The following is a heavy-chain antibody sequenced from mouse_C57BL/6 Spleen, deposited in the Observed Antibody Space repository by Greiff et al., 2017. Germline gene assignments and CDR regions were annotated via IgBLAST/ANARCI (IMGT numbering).Heavy chain of an antibody. CDR2: IRNKANNHAT. CDR3: TRGYYGSRGFAY. CDR1: GFTFSDAW. J-gene: IGHJ3*01. V-gene: IGHV6-6*01. D-gene: IGHD1-1*01. Sequence: EVKVEASGGGLVHPGASMKLSCAASGFTFSDAWMDWVRQSPERGREWVVEIRNKANNHATYYAESVKGRFTISRDDSKSSVYLQMSSLRAEDAGIYYCTRGYYGSRGFAYWGQGTLVTVSA.